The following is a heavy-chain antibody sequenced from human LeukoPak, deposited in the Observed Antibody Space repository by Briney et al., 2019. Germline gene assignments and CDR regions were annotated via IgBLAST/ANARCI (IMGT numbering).Heavy chain of an antibody. CDR1: GYTFTGYY. V-gene: IGHV1-18*04. CDR2: ISAYNGNT. CDR3: ARAPENTLEWPYDY. Sequence: ASVKVSCKASGYTFTGYYMHWVRQAPGQGLEWMGWISAYNGNTNYAQKLQGRVIMTTDTSTSTAYMELRSLRSDDTAVYYCARAPENTLEWPYDYWGQGTLVTVSS. J-gene: IGHJ4*02. D-gene: IGHD3-3*01.